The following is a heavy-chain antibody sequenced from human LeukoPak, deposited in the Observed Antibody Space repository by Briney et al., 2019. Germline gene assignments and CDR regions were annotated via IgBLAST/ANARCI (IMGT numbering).Heavy chain of an antibody. CDR3: AIGGIAAAGIGYYGMDV. D-gene: IGHD6-13*01. J-gene: IGHJ6*02. CDR1: GFTFSSSA. Sequence: GGSLRLSCEASGFTFSSSAMSWVRQAPGKGLEWVSAISGRGGTTYYADSVKGRFTISRDNSKNTLYLQMNSLRAEDTAVYYCAIGGIAAAGIGYYGMDVWGQGTTVAVSS. V-gene: IGHV3-23*01. CDR2: ISGRGGTT.